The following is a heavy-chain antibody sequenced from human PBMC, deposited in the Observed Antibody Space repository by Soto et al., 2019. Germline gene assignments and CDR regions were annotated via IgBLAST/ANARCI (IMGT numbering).Heavy chain of an antibody. J-gene: IGHJ5*02. CDR3: ASNQMPAADLGWWYR. D-gene: IGHD2-15*01. V-gene: IGHV4-59*01. CDR2: IYYSGGT. Sequence: QTPGKGLEWIGYIYYSGGTNYNPSLKSRVTISVDTSKNQFSLKLSSVTAADTAVYYCASNQMPAADLGWWYRCGQGTLVTVSS.